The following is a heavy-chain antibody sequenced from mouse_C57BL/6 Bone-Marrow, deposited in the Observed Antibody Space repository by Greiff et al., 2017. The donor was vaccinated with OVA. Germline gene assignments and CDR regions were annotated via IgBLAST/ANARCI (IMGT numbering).Heavy chain of an antibody. V-gene: IGHV5-12*01. J-gene: IGHJ4*01. CDR2: ISNGGGST. CDR1: GFTFSDYY. CDR3: ERRRYDGGNAMDC. Sequence: EVQVVESGGGLVQPGGSLKLSCAASGFTFSDYYMYWVRQTPEKRLEWVAYISNGGGSTYYPDTVKGRFTISRDNAKNTLYLQMSRLNSEDTAMYYCERRRYDGGNAMDCWGQRTSVTVSS. D-gene: IGHD2-14*01.